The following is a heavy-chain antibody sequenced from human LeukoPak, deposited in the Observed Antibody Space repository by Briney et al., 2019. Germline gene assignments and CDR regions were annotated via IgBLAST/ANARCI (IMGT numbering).Heavy chain of an antibody. Sequence: GESLKISCKGSGYTFNSYWIGWVRQTPGKGLEWRGIIYPGDSDITYSPSFQGQVTISADKSISTAYLQWSSLKASDTAMYYCARHYYDSNGYYYCDYWGQGTLVTVSS. CDR2: IYPGDSDI. CDR1: GYTFNSYW. V-gene: IGHV5-51*01. D-gene: IGHD3-22*01. J-gene: IGHJ4*02. CDR3: ARHYYDSNGYYYCDY.